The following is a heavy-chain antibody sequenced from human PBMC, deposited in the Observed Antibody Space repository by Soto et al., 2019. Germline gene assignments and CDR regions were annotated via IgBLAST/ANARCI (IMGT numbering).Heavy chain of an antibody. CDR3: ARPIFGTVMDV. CDR1: GFTFNSHT. J-gene: IGHJ6*02. Sequence: GGSLRLSCEASGFTFNSHTMHWVRQAPGMRPEWISSISLSSSYTYYAESVKGRFTISRDNAKNSLFLQINSLGVEDTAVYYCARPIFGTVMDVWGRGTPVTVSS. CDR2: ISLSSSYT. D-gene: IGHD3-3*01. V-gene: IGHV3-21*01.